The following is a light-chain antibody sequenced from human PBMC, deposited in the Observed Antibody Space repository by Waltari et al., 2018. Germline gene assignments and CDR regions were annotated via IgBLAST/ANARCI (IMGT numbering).Light chain of an antibody. CDR2: DAS. V-gene: IGKV1D-13*01. Sequence: AIQLTQSPSSLPASAGDRVTITCRASRGISSALAWYQQKPGKAPKFLIYDASTLGSGVPSRFSGSGSGTDFTLTISSLQPEDFATYYCQQFYNSPITFGQGTRLEIK. CDR3: QQFYNSPIT. J-gene: IGKJ5*01. CDR1: RGISSA.